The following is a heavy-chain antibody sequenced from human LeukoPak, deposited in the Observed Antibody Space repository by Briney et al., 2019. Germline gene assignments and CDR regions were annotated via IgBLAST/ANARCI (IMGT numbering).Heavy chain of an antibody. CDR3: ARYYYYYGMDV. D-gene: IGHD2-15*01. V-gene: IGHV3-23*01. J-gene: IGHJ6*02. CDR2: ISGSGGST. CDR1: GITFSSYA. Sequence: PGGSLRLSCAASGITFSSYAMSWVRQAPGKGLEWVSAISGSGGSTYYADSVKGRFTISRDTSKNTLYLQMNSLRADDTAVYYCARYYYYYGMDVWGQGTTVTVSS.